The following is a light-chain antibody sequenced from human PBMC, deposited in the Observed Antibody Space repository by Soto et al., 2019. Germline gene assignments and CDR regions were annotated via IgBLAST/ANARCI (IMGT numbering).Light chain of an antibody. CDR1: QFINNW. J-gene: IGKJ2*01. Sequence: DIQMTQSPSSVSASVGDRVTITCRASQFINNWVAWYQQKPGKAPRVLIHGASNLQSGVPSRFTGSQSGAEFTLTITILQPEDFATYFCQQANTFPHTFGQGTKLDIK. CDR2: GAS. V-gene: IGKV1D-12*01. CDR3: QQANTFPHT.